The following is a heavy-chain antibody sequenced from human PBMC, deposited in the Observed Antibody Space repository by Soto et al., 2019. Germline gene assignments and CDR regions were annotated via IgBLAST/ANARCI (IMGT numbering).Heavy chain of an antibody. J-gene: IGHJ4*02. D-gene: IGHD3-9*01. Sequence: SVKVSCKASGFTFTSSAVQWVRQARGQRLEWIGWIVVGSGNTNYAQKFQERVTITRDMSTSTAYMELSSLRSEGTAVYYCAADPDFDWLFNFDYWGQGTLVTVSS. CDR2: IVVGSGNT. CDR1: GFTFTSSA. CDR3: AADPDFDWLFNFDY. V-gene: IGHV1-58*01.